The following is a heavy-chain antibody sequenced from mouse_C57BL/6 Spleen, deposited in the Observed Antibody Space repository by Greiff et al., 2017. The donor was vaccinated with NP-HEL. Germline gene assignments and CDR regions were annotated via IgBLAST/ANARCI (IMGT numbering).Heavy chain of an antibody. CDR2: IDPSDSYT. D-gene: IGHD2-1*01. Sequence: QVQLQQSGAELVMPGASVKLSCKASGYTFTSYWMHWVKQRPGQGLEWIGEIDPSDSYTNYNQKFKGKSTLTVDKSSSTAYMQLSSLTSEDSAVYCCARSGYGNPFYAMDYWGQGTSVTVSS. V-gene: IGHV1-69*01. J-gene: IGHJ4*01. CDR3: ARSGYGNPFYAMDY. CDR1: GYTFTSYW.